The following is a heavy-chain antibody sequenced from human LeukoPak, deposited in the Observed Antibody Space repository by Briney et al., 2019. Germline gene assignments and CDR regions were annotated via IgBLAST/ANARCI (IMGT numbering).Heavy chain of an antibody. V-gene: IGHV3-48*01. J-gene: IGHJ4*02. CDR1: GFTFSSYN. Sequence: GGSLRLSCAASGFTFSSYNMNWVRQAPGKGLEWVPYIGTSSSIYYADSVKGRFTISRDNAKNSLYLQMDSLRAEDTAVYYCASAEYSSGWYGYFDYWGQGTLVTVSS. D-gene: IGHD6-19*01. CDR2: IGTSSSI. CDR3: ASAEYSSGWYGYFDY.